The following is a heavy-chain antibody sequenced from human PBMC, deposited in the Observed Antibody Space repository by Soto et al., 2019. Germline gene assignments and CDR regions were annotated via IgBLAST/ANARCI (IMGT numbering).Heavy chain of an antibody. D-gene: IGHD3-10*01. CDR3: ARFSPGGYFDY. J-gene: IGHJ4*02. V-gene: IGHV3-13*01. CDR1: GFTFSSYD. CDR2: IGTAGDT. Sequence: GGSLRLSCAASGFTFSSYDMHWVRQATGKGLEWVSAIGTAGDTCYPGSVKGRFNISRENAKNSLYLKMNSLRAGDTAVYYCARFSPGGYFDYWGQGTLVTVSS.